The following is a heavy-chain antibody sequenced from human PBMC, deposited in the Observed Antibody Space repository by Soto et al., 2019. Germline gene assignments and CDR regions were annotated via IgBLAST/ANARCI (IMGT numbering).Heavy chain of an antibody. Sequence: ASVKVSCKVSGYTLTELSMHWVRQAPGKGLEWMGGFDPEDGETIYAQKFQGRVTMTEDTSTDTAYMELSSLRSEDTAVYYCATCLGSGGSCYSAFDIWGQGTMVTVSS. CDR2: FDPEDGET. J-gene: IGHJ3*02. V-gene: IGHV1-24*01. D-gene: IGHD2-15*01. CDR3: ATCLGSGGSCYSAFDI. CDR1: GYTLTELS.